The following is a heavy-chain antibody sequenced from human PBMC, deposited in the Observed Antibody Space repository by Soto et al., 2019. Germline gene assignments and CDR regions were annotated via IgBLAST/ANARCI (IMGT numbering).Heavy chain of an antibody. Sequence: SETLSLTCTVSGGSISSGGYYWSWIRQHPGKGLEWIGYIYYSGSTYYNPSLKSRVTISVDTSKKQFSLKLSSVTAADTAVYYCASTPLSSGYVPIDYWGQGTLVTVSS. J-gene: IGHJ4*02. CDR1: GGSISSGGYY. D-gene: IGHD3-22*01. V-gene: IGHV4-31*03. CDR2: IYYSGST. CDR3: ASTPLSSGYVPIDY.